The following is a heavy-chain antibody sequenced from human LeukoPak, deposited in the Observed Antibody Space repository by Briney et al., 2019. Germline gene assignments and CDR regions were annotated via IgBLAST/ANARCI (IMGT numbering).Heavy chain of an antibody. Sequence: GRSLRLSCAASGFTFSSYAMHWVRQAPGKGLEWVAVISYDGSNKYYADSVKGQFTISRDNSKNTLYLQMNSLRAEDTAVYYCARDYDSSGYYSYYFDYWGQGTLVTVSS. CDR2: ISYDGSNK. J-gene: IGHJ4*02. CDR1: GFTFSSYA. CDR3: ARDYDSSGYYSYYFDY. D-gene: IGHD3-22*01. V-gene: IGHV3-30-3*01.